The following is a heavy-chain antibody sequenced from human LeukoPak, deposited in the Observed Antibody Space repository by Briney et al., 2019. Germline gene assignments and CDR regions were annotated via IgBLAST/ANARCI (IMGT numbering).Heavy chain of an antibody. Sequence: ATVAAFCPGSRYTFTGKNIDWGGQGLGQRIEWMGIINPSGGSTYYAQKFQGRVTMTRDTSTSTVYMELSSLRSEDTAVYYCAREGNVDIVATIDFDYWGQGTLVAVSS. CDR3: AREGNVDIVATIDFDY. V-gene: IGHV1-46*01. J-gene: IGHJ4*02. CDR1: RYTFTGKN. CDR2: INPSGGST. D-gene: IGHD5-12*01.